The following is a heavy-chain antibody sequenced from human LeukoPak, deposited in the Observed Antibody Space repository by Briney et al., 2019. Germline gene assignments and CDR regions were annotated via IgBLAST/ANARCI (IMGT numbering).Heavy chain of an antibody. V-gene: IGHV4-59*08. CDR1: GGSISSYY. D-gene: IGHD4-11*01. Sequence: SETLSLTCTVSGGSISSYYWSWIRQPPGKGLEWMGYIYYSGSTNYNPSLKSRVTISVDKSKNQLCLKLSSVTAADTAVYYCASLTVSYDAFDIWGQGTMVTVSS. J-gene: IGHJ3*02. CDR3: ASLTVSYDAFDI. CDR2: IYYSGST.